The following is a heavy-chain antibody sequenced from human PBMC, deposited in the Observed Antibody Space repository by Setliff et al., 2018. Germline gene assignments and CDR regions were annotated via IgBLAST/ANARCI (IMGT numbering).Heavy chain of an antibody. CDR3: ARGPDSSSWYAADWFDP. Sequence: ASVKVSCKVSGYSLKDSSMHWVRQVPGKGLEWMGGFAPEVGEIIYAQEFQGRVTMTADTSTDTAYMQLSSLRSEDTAVYYCARGPDSSSWYAADWFDPWGQGTLVTVPQ. D-gene: IGHD6-13*01. J-gene: IGHJ5*02. V-gene: IGHV1-24*01. CDR2: FAPEVGEI. CDR1: GYSLKDSS.